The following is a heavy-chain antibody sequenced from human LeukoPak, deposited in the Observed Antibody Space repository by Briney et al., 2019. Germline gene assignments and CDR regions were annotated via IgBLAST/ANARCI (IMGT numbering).Heavy chain of an antibody. J-gene: IGHJ4*02. Sequence: PGGSLRLSCAASGFTFSSYSLTWVRQAPGKGLGWVSSISSSSFYIYYTDSVKGRFSISRDNAKNLLYLQMNSLRAEDTAVYYCARDYHDILTGYSSTPNYWGQGTLVTVSS. V-gene: IGHV3-21*06. CDR3: ARDYHDILTGYSSTPNY. CDR2: ISSSSFYI. CDR1: GFTFSSYS. D-gene: IGHD3-9*01.